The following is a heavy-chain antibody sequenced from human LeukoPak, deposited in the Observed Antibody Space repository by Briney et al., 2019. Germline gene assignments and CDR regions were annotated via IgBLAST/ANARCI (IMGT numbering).Heavy chain of an antibody. CDR1: GYSFTGHY. J-gene: IGHJ5*02. Sequence: ASVKVSCKASGYSFTGHYIHWVRQAPGQGLEWMGWLNPNSGGTKFAQKFQDRVTMTRDTSISTAYMELSRLTSDDTATYYCARGKSNLVALNWLDPWGQGTLVTVSS. D-gene: IGHD5-24*01. CDR3: ARGKSNLVALNWLDP. V-gene: IGHV1-2*02. CDR2: LNPNSGGT.